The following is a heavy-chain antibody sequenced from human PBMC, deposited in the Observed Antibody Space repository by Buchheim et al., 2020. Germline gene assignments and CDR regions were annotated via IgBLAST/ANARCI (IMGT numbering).Heavy chain of an antibody. J-gene: IGHJ6*02. CDR2: IYHSGST. D-gene: IGHD3-3*01. Sequence: QVQLQESGPGLVKPSGTLSLTCAVSGGSISSSNWWSWVRQPPGKGLEWIGEIYHSGSTNYNPSLKSRVTISVDKSENQFFLKLSSVTAADTAVYYCARDQRFLEWLLSEDYYYYYGMDVWGQGTT. CDR3: ARDQRFLEWLLSEDYYYYYGMDV. V-gene: IGHV4-4*02. CDR1: GGSISSSNW.